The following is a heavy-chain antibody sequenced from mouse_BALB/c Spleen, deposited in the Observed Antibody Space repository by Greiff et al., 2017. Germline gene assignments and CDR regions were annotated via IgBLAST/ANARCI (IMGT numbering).Heavy chain of an antibody. Sequence: QVQLQQSGPGLVAPSQSLSITCTVSGFSLTSYGVHWVRQPPGKGLEWLGVIWAGGSTNYNSALMSRLSISKDNSKSQVFLKMNSLQTDDTAMYYCAREGYGNYDYFDYWGQGTTLTVSS. CDR3: AREGYGNYDYFDY. V-gene: IGHV2-9*02. CDR2: IWAGGST. D-gene: IGHD2-1*01. J-gene: IGHJ2*01. CDR1: GFSLTSYG.